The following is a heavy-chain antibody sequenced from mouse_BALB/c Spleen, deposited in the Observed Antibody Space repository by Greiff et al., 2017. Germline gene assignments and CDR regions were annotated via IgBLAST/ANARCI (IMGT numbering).Heavy chain of an antibody. V-gene: IGHV1S81*02. D-gene: IGHD2-1*01. CDR2: INPSNGRT. CDR3: ARRGPIYSTYAMDY. CDR1: GYTFTSYW. Sequence: QVQLKQPGAELVKPGASVKLSCKASGYTFTSYWMHWVKQRPGQGLEWIGEINPSNGRTNYNEKFKSKATLTVDKSSSTAYMQLSSLTSEDSAVYYCARRGPIYSTYAMDYWGQGTSVTVSS. J-gene: IGHJ4*01.